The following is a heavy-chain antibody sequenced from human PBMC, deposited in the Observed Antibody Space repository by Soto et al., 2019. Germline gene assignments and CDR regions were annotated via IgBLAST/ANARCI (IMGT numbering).Heavy chain of an antibody. V-gene: IGHV1-69*01. J-gene: IGHJ6*02. CDR1: GGTFSTYS. Sequence: QVQLVQSGAEVKKPGSSVKVSCKASGGTFSTYSISWVRQAPGQGLEWMGGSPPIFGTSKYAQNFQGRVTITADASTSTAYTELSCLSSDGTAVYYCARGCRYTKSSDYYGMDVWGQGTPVTVSS. D-gene: IGHD1-20*01. CDR3: ARGCRYTKSSDYYGMDV. CDR2: SPPIFGTS.